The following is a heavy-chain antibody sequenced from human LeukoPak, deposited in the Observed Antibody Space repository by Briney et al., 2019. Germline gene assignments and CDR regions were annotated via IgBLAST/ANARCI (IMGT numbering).Heavy chain of an antibody. Sequence: PSETLSLTCAVSGYSISSGYYWGWIRQPPGKGLEWIGSIYHSGSTYYNPSLKSRVTISVDTSKNQFSLKLSSVTAADTAVYYCARGLSSSWYEDYWGQGTLVTVSS. D-gene: IGHD6-13*01. CDR1: GYSISSGYY. V-gene: IGHV4-38-2*01. J-gene: IGHJ4*02. CDR3: ARGLSSSWYEDY. CDR2: IYHSGST.